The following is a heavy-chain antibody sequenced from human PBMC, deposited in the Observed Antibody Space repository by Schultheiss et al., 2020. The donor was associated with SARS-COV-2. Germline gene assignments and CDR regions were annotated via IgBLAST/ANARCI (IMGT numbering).Heavy chain of an antibody. J-gene: IGHJ6*02. D-gene: IGHD3-22*01. CDR2: INRSGST. CDR3: ARGGLYDSGGQYYYCMDV. Sequence: SETLSLTCAVYGGSFSGSYWSWIRQPPGKGLEWIGEINRSGSTNYNPSLKGRVTISVDTSKNQFSLKLSSVTAADTAVYYCARGGLYDSGGQYYYCMDVWGQGTTVTVSS. CDR1: GGSFSGSY. V-gene: IGHV4-34*01.